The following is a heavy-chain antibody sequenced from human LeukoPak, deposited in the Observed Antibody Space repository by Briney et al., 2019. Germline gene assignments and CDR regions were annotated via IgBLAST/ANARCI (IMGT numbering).Heavy chain of an antibody. D-gene: IGHD3-10*01. CDR3: ANDYRSGSFHDF. V-gene: IGHV3-23*01. Sequence: PGGSLRLSCAASGFAFSSYAMSWVRQRPGKGLEWVSVISRRDDYTYYADSVKGRFTISRDNSKNTLYLQMNTLRAEDAAVYYCANDYRSGSFHDFWGQGTLVSVSS. J-gene: IGHJ4*02. CDR2: ISRRDDYT. CDR1: GFAFSSYA.